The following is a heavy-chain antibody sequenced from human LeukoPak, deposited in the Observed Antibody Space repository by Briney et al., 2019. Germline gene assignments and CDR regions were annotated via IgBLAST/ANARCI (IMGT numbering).Heavy chain of an antibody. CDR1: GYTFTSND. Sequence: ASVKVSCKASGYTFTSNDMNWVRQATGQGLEWMGWMNPNSGNTGYAQKFQGRVTMTRNTSISTAYMELSSLRSEDTAVYYCARGRIAAAGRDLVFWGQGTLVTVSS. D-gene: IGHD6-13*01. V-gene: IGHV1-8*01. CDR3: ARGRIAAAGRDLVF. J-gene: IGHJ4*02. CDR2: MNPNSGNT.